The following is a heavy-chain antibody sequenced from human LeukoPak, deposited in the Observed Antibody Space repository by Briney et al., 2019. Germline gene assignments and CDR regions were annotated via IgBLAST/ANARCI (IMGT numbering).Heavy chain of an antibody. J-gene: IGHJ4*02. Sequence: SETLSLTCAVSGGSVSSGSYSWSWIRQPPGKGLEWIGYIYHSGSTTYNPSLKSRVTMSLDRSKNQFSLRLSSVTAADTALYYCARHRAYSSSSPFDYWGQGTLVTVSS. CDR3: ARHRAYSSSSPFDY. D-gene: IGHD6-6*01. CDR1: GGSVSSGSYS. V-gene: IGHV4-30-2*01. CDR2: IYHSGST.